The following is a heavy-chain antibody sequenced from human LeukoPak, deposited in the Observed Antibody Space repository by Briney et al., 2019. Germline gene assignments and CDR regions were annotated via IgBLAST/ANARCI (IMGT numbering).Heavy chain of an antibody. D-gene: IGHD3-22*01. V-gene: IGHV3-33*01. CDR1: GFTFSSYG. CDR2: IWYDGSNK. J-gene: IGHJ4*02. CDR3: ARDSEGYYYDSSGYFDY. Sequence: GGSLRLSCAASGFTFSSYGMHWVRQAPGKGLEWVAVIWYDGSNKYYAYSVKGRFTISRDNSKNTLYLQMNSLRAEDTAVYYCARDSEGYYYDSSGYFDYWGQGTLVTVSS.